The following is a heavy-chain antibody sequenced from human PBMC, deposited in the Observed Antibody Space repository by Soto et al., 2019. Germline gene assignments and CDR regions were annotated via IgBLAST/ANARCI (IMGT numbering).Heavy chain of an antibody. V-gene: IGHV4-61*01. Sequence: SETLSLTCAVSGGFISSSNWWSWIRQPPGKGLEWIGYIYDSGSTNYNPSLKSRVTISVDTSKNQFSLKLTSVTAADTAVYYCAAPPRYWGQGTLVTVSS. D-gene: IGHD6-6*01. J-gene: IGHJ4*02. CDR3: AAPPRY. CDR1: GGFISSSNW. CDR2: IYDSGST.